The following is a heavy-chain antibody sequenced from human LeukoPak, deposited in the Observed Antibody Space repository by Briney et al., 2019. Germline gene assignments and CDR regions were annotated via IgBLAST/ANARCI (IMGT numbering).Heavy chain of an antibody. CDR3: ARLFDSSGYYYLNYYYYMDV. V-gene: IGHV1-18*04. CDR2: ISAYNGNT. CDR1: GYTFTGYY. Sequence: ASVKVSCKASGYTFTGYYMHWVRQAPGQGLEWMGWISAYNGNTNYAQKLQGRVTMTTDTSTSTAYMELRSLRSDDTAVYYCARLFDSSGYYYLNYYYYMDVWGKGTTVTVSS. D-gene: IGHD3-22*01. J-gene: IGHJ6*03.